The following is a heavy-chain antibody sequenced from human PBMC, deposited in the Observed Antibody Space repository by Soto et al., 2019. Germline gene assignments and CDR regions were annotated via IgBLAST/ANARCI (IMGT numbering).Heavy chain of an antibody. J-gene: IGHJ4*02. Sequence: WASVKVSCKASGGTFSSYAISWVRQAPGQGLEWMGGIIPIFGTANYAQKFQGRVTITADESTSTAYMELSSLRSEDTAVYYCARHGYYDILTGPFDYWGQGTLVTVSS. V-gene: IGHV1-69*13. CDR1: GGTFSSYA. CDR3: ARHGYYDILTGPFDY. CDR2: IIPIFGTA. D-gene: IGHD3-9*01.